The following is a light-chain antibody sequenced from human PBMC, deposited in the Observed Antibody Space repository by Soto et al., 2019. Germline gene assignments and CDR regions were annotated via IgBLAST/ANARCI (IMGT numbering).Light chain of an antibody. V-gene: IGKV3-20*01. Sequence: EIVLTQSPGTLSLSPGESATLSCGASESVSSSYLAWYQQKPGQAPRLLIYGATTRLRGVPDRFSGSGSGTDFTLTISRLVPEDFAVYYCQQYGSSPFTSGPGTKVDI. CDR1: ESVSSSY. CDR2: GAT. J-gene: IGKJ3*01. CDR3: QQYGSSPFT.